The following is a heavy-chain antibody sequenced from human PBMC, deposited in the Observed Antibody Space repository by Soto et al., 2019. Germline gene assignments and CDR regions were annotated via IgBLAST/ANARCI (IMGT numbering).Heavy chain of an antibody. CDR2: ICYSGST. J-gene: IGHJ4*02. CDR3: ARFRRSVTDY. Sequence: SETLSLTCTVSGGSISSSSYYWGWIRQPPGKGLEWIGSICYSGSTYYNPSLKSRVTISVDTSKNQFSLKLSSVTAADTAVYYCARFRRSVTDYWGQGTLVTVSS. V-gene: IGHV4-39*01. CDR1: GGSISSSSYY.